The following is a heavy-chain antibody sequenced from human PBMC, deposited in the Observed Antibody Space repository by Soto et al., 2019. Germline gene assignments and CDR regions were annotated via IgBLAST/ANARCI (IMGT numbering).Heavy chain of an antibody. J-gene: IGHJ6*02. V-gene: IGHV3-23*01. D-gene: IGHD3-3*01. CDR1: TFSSYA. Sequence: TFSSYAMSWVRQAPGKGLEWVSAISGSGGSTYYADAVKGRFTNSRDNSKNTLYLQMNSLRAEDTAVYYCAKDGTTYYDFWSGYSRDYYYYGMDVWGQGTTVTVSS. CDR2: ISGSGGST. CDR3: AKDGTTYYDFWSGYSRDYYYYGMDV.